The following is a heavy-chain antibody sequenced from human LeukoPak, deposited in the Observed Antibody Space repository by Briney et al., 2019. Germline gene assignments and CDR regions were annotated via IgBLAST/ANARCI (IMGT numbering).Heavy chain of an antibody. J-gene: IGHJ4*02. CDR2: FDTEDGET. V-gene: IGHV1-24*01. CDR1: GYTLTELS. D-gene: IGHD3-22*01. Sequence: GASVKVSCKVSGYTLTELSMHWVRQAPGKGLERRGGFDTEDGETIYAQTFKGRVTMTEDTSTDTAYMELSSLRSEDTAVYYCATAIFGSSGYYLDYWGRGTLVTVSS. CDR3: ATAIFGSSGYYLDY.